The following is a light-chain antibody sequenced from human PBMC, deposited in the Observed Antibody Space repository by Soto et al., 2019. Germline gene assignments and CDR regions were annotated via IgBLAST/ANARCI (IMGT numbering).Light chain of an antibody. CDR1: QSVSSSY. J-gene: IGKJ4*01. CDR2: GAS. CDR3: QQYQSFT. Sequence: IVLTQSPAILALSPGDRATLSCRASQSVSSSYLAWYQNKPGKAPRLLIHGASSRVTGIPDRFSCSGSCTDFTLTITRLEPEDFAVYYCQQYQSFTFGGGTKVDIK. V-gene: IGKV3-20*01.